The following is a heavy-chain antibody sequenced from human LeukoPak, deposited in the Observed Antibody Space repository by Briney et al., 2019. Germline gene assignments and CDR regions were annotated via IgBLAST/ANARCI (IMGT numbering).Heavy chain of an antibody. CDR1: GFTFSSYS. CDR3: AKGGFYNWFDP. Sequence: GGSLRLSCAASGFTFSSYSMSWVRQAPGKGLEWVSTISGSGGSTYYADSVKGRFTISRDNSRNTLYLQMNILRAEDTAVYFCAKGGFYNWFDPWGQGTLVTVSS. V-gene: IGHV3-23*01. J-gene: IGHJ5*02. CDR2: ISGSGGST.